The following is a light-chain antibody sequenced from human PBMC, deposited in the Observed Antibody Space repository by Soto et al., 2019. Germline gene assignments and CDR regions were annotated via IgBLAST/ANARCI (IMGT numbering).Light chain of an antibody. V-gene: IGKV3-20*01. CDR1: QSVSSSY. Sequence: EIVLTQSPGTLSLSPGERATLSCRASQSVSSSYLAWYQQKPGQAHRILIYGASNTATRIPDRFSGSESGPDFTLTISILEPDDFAGYYGQQYGSSPRTFGQGTQLESK. CDR3: QQYGSSPRT. CDR2: GAS. J-gene: IGKJ2*01.